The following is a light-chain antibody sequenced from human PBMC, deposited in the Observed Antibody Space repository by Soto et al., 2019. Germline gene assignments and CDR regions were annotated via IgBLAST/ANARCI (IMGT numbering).Light chain of an antibody. V-gene: IGKV1-5*01. CDR1: QSVDRY. CDR2: DAS. Sequence: DIQMTQSPSTLSASVGDRFSITFRASQSVDRYLAWYQQKPGKAPHLLIYDASSLESGVPSRFSGSGSGTEFTLTISSLQPDDFTTFYCQQYKDYTWTFGQGTKV. CDR3: QQYKDYTWT. J-gene: IGKJ1*01.